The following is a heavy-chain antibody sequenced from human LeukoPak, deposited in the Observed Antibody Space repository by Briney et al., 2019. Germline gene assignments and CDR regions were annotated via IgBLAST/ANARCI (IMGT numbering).Heavy chain of an antibody. CDR3: ARERIDSFDS. CDR2: TYYRSKWFN. CDR1: GDTVSSTSGA. V-gene: IGHV6-1*01. D-gene: IGHD4-11*01. J-gene: IGHJ5*01. Sequence: SQTLSLTCAISGDTVSSTSGAWNWIRQSPSIGLEWLGRTYYRSKWFNDYAVSVKSRLTFSPDTSKNQVSLQLNSVIPEDTAVYYCARERIDSFDSWGQGTLVTVSS.